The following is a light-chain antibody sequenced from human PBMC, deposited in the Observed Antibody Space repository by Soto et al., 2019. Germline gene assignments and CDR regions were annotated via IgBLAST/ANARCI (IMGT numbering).Light chain of an antibody. CDR3: QTWSTDIRV. V-gene: IGLV4-69*01. Sequence: QLVLTQSPSASASLGASVKLTCTLRSGHNSYAIAWHQQQPEKGPRYLMKVNSDGSHSKGDGIPDRFSGSSSGAERYLTISSLQSEDEADYYCQTWSTDIRVFGGGTKLTVL. CDR1: SGHNSYA. J-gene: IGLJ3*02. CDR2: VNSDGSH.